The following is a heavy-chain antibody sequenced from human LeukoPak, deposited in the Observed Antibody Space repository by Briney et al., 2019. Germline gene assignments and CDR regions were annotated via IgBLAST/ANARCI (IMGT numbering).Heavy chain of an antibody. CDR3: ARARTHYGDNGYFQH. D-gene: IGHD4-17*01. CDR1: GFTFNSYA. CDR2: ISGSGDST. V-gene: IGHV3-23*01. Sequence: PGGSLRLPCAASGFTFNSYAMSWVRQAPGKGLESVSGISGSGDSTYYADSVKGRFTISRDNSKNTLYLQMNSLRAEDTAVYYCARARTHYGDNGYFQHWGQGTLVTVSS. J-gene: IGHJ1*01.